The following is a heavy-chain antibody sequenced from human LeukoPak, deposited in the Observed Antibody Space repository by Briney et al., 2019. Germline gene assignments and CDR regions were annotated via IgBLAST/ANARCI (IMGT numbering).Heavy chain of an antibody. Sequence: VASVKVSCKASGGTFSSYAISWVRQAPGQGLEWMGGIIPIFGTANYAQKFQGRVTITTDESTSTAYMELSSLRSEDTAVYYCASGSVEPSILWWVGPNWGQGTLVTVSS. D-gene: IGHD2-21*01. CDR3: ASGSVEPSILWWVGPN. CDR1: GGTFSSYA. J-gene: IGHJ4*02. V-gene: IGHV1-69*05. CDR2: IIPIFGTA.